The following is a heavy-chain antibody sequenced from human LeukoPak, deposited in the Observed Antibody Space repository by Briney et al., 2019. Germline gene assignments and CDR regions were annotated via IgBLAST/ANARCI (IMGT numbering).Heavy chain of an antibody. D-gene: IGHD5-12*01. J-gene: IGHJ4*02. Sequence: PGRSLRLSCAASGFTFSNYAMHWVRQAPGKGLEWVAVISHDGNNKHYADSVKGRFTISRDNSKNTLYLQMNSLRAEDTAVYYCAKVCIVATITGGDYWGQGTLVAVSP. CDR3: AKVCIVATITGGDY. CDR1: GFTFSNYA. V-gene: IGHV3-30*04. CDR2: ISHDGNNK.